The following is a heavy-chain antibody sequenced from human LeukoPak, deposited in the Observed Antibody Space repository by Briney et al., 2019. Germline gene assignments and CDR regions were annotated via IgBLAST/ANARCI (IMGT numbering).Heavy chain of an antibody. CDR1: GYTFTGYY. CDR2: INPNSGGT. CDR3: ARAGYYYDSSDYYNNLPIDY. J-gene: IGHJ4*02. D-gene: IGHD3-22*01. V-gene: IGHV1-2*02. Sequence: ASVKVSCKASGYTFTGYYMHWVRQAPGQGLEWMGWINPNSGGTNYAQKFQGRVTMTRDTSISTAYMELSRLRSDDTAVYYCARAGYYYDSSDYYNNLPIDYWGQGTLVTVSS.